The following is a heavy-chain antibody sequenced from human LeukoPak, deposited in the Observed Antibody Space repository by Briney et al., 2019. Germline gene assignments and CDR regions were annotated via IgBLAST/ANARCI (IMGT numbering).Heavy chain of an antibody. V-gene: IGHV4-39*07. CDR3: ARAQGGRFNWFDP. D-gene: IGHD3-16*01. CDR1: GDSFSSVTDY. J-gene: IGHJ5*02. Sequence: SETLSLTCTVSGDSFSSVTDYWAWIRQPPGKGLEWIASGDYSGGKYYNPSLESRVAISTDMSKSQISLKLTSVTGADTAVYYCARAQGGRFNWFDPWGQGTLVTVSS. CDR2: GDYSGGK.